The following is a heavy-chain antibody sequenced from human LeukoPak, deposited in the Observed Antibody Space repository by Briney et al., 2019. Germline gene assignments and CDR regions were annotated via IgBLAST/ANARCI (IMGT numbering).Heavy chain of an antibody. CDR1: GYTFTGYY. CDR2: INPNSGGT. D-gene: IGHD2-15*01. Sequence: ASVKVSCKASGYTFTGYYIHWVRQAPGQGLEWMGWINPNSGGTDYAQKFQGRVTMTRDTSISTACMELSRLRSDDTAVYYCARVSGYCNGHCYDYWGQGTLVTVSS. V-gene: IGHV1-2*02. CDR3: ARVSGYCNGHCYDY. J-gene: IGHJ4*02.